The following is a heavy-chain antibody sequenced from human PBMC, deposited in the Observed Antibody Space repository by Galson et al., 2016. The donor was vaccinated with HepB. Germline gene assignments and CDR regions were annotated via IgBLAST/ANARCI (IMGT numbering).Heavy chain of an antibody. V-gene: IGHV3-30*18. CDR3: AKDGLYYGSGSYGSVDY. CDR1: GFTFSGYA. CDR2: ISYDGSYK. J-gene: IGHJ4*02. D-gene: IGHD3-10*01. Sequence: SLRLSCAASGFTFSGYAMHWVRQAPGRGLEWVAVISYDGSYKFYADSVKGRFTISRDNSKNTLYLQMNSLRAEDTAFYFCAKDGLYYGSGSYGSVDYWGQGTLVTVSS.